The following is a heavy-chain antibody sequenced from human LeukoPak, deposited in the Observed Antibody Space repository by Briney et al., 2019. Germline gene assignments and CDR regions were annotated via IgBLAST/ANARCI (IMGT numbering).Heavy chain of an antibody. CDR3: ARGNDFWSGTFDY. CDR2: INHSGST. CDR1: GGSFSGYY. J-gene: IGHJ4*02. D-gene: IGHD3-3*01. Sequence: PSETLSLTCAVYGGSFSGYYWSLIRQPPGKGLEWIGEINHSGSTNYNPSLKSRVTISVDTSKNQFSLKLSSVTAADTAVYYCARGNDFWSGTFDYWGQGTLVTVSS. V-gene: IGHV4-34*01.